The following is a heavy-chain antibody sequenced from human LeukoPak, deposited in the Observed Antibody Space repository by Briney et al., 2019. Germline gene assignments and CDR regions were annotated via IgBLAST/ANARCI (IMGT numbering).Heavy chain of an antibody. CDR1: GFTFSAYA. CDR3: ARAPFMVRGGYYYYYGMDV. CDR2: ISPNGGST. J-gene: IGHJ6*02. V-gene: IGHV3-64D*06. D-gene: IGHD3-10*01. Sequence: GGSLRLSCSASGFTFSAYAMHWVRQAPGKGLEYVSAISPNGGSTYYADSVKGRFTISRDNSKNTLYLQMSSLRVEDTAVYYCARAPFMVRGGYYYYYGMDVWGQGTTVTVSS.